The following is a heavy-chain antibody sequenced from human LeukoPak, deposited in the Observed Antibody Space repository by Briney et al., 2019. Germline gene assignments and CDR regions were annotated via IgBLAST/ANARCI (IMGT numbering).Heavy chain of an antibody. CDR1: GGTFSSYA. Sequence: ASVKVSCKASGGTFSSYAISWVRQAPGQGLEWMGRIIPILGIANYAQKFQGRVTITADKSTSTAYMELSSLRSEDTAVYYCARYYYDSSGPLQHWGQGTLVTVSS. J-gene: IGHJ1*01. CDR2: IIPILGIA. CDR3: ARYYYDSSGPLQH. D-gene: IGHD3-22*01. V-gene: IGHV1-69*04.